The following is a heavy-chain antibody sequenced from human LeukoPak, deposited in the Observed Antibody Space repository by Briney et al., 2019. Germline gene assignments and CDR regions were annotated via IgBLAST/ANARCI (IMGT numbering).Heavy chain of an antibody. J-gene: IGHJ4*02. CDR2: IYYSGST. CDR3: ARGGYSYGYCLDY. Sequence: PSETLSLTCTVSGGSISSYYWSWIRQPPGKGLEWIGYIYYSGSTNYNPSLKSRVTISVDTSKNQFSLKLSSVTAADTAVYYCARGGYSYGYCLDYWGQGTLVTVSS. CDR1: GGSISSYY. V-gene: IGHV4-59*01. D-gene: IGHD5-18*01.